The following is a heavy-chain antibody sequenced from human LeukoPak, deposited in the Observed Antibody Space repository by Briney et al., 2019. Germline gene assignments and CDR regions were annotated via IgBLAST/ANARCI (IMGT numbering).Heavy chain of an antibody. CDR1: GGSISSYY. V-gene: IGHV4-4*07. Sequence: SETVSLTCTVSGGSISSYYWSWIRQPAGKGLEWIGRIYTSGSTNYNPSLKSRVTMSVDTSKNQFSLKLSSVTAADTAVYYCARDLPYSSSWYGSVDYYYYGMDVWGQGTTVTVSS. CDR3: ARDLPYSSSWYGSVDYYYYGMDV. J-gene: IGHJ6*02. CDR2: IYTSGST. D-gene: IGHD6-13*01.